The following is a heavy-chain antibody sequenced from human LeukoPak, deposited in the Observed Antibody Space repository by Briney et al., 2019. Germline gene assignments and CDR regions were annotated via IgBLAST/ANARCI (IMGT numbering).Heavy chain of an antibody. V-gene: IGHV3-64*01. CDR3: ARDQSRTTVTTCDY. D-gene: IGHD4-17*01. CDR1: GFDFSTYA. J-gene: IGHJ4*02. CDR2: ISSNGGST. Sequence: PGGSLRLSCVASGFDFSTYAMHWVRQAPGKGLQYLSAISSNGGSTYYESSVKGRFTISRDNSKNTLYLQMGSLRVEDMGVYYCARDQSRTTVTTCDYWGQGTLVTVSS.